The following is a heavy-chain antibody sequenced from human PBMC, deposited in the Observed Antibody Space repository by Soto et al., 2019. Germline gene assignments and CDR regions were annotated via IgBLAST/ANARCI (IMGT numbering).Heavy chain of an antibody. V-gene: IGHV1-18*01. Sequence: QVQLVQSGAEVKKPGASVKVCCKASGYTFTSYGISWVRQAPGQGLEWMGWISAYNGNTNYAQKRQGRVTTTTDTSTSTAYMELRSLRSDDTAVYYCAREIAAAAGGNWLDPWGQGTLVTVSS. CDR1: GYTFTSYG. D-gene: IGHD6-13*01. J-gene: IGHJ5*02. CDR2: ISAYNGNT. CDR3: AREIAAAAGGNWLDP.